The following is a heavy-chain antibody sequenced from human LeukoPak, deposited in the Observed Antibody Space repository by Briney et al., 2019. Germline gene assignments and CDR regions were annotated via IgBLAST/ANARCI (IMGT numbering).Heavy chain of an antibody. CDR2: ISAYNGNT. D-gene: IGHD6-13*01. CDR3: ARDGTYIAAAGSGNDY. J-gene: IGHJ4*02. V-gene: IGHV1-18*01. Sequence: ASVKVSCKASGYTFTSYGISWGRQAPGQGLEWMGWISAYNGNTNYAQKLQGRVTMTTDTSTSTAYMELRSLRSDDTAVYYCARDGTYIAAAGSGNDYWGQGTLVTVSS. CDR1: GYTFTSYG.